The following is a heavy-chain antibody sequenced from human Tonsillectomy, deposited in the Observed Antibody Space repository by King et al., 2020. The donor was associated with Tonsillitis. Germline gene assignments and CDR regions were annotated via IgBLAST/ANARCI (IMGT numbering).Heavy chain of an antibody. D-gene: IGHD6-19*01. CDR3: TNVRYSSGWHRVGGPHYFDY. CDR2: IRSKAYGGTR. V-gene: IGHV3-49*03. Sequence: QLVQSGGGLVQPGRSLRLSCTASGFTFGDYGMSWFRQAPGKGLEWVGFIRSKAYGGTREHAASVKGRFTISRDDSKSIAYLQMNSLKTEDTAVYYCTNVRYSSGWHRVGGPHYFDYWGHGTMVTVSS. CDR1: GFTFGDYG. J-gene: IGHJ4*01.